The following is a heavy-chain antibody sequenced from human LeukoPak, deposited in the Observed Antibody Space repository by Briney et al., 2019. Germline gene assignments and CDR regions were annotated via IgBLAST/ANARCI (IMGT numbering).Heavy chain of an antibody. CDR1: DSGFTFSSYP. CDR3: AKDHDSVAAAGNKY. CDR2: ISGSGGGT. Sequence: PGGSLRLSCAASDSGFTFSSYPMSWGPQAPGKGRVWDWGISGSGGGTYYADSVKGRFTISRDNSKNTLYLQMNSLSAEDTAVYYCAKDHDSVAAAGNKYWGQVTLVTVSS. D-gene: IGHD6-13*01. V-gene: IGHV3-23*01. J-gene: IGHJ1*01.